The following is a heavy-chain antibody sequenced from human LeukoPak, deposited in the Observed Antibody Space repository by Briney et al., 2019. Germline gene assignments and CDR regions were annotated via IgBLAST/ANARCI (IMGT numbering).Heavy chain of an antibody. V-gene: IGHV3-48*04. Sequence: QPGGSLRLSCAASGFTFSSYSMNWVRQAPGKGLEWVSYISSSGSTIYYADSVKGRFTISRDNAKNSLYLQMNSLRAEDTAVYYCARGAGNSGSYRNFDYWGQGTLVTVSS. CDR2: ISSSGSTI. D-gene: IGHD1-26*01. CDR3: ARGAGNSGSYRNFDY. J-gene: IGHJ4*02. CDR1: GFTFSSYS.